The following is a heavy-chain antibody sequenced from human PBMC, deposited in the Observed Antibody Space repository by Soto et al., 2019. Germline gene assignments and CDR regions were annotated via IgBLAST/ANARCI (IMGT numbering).Heavy chain of an antibody. D-gene: IGHD1-7*01. V-gene: IGHV3-23*01. J-gene: IGHJ4*02. CDR3: AKDRRAGGNYGFYSDF. CDR2: SSATGAGT. Sequence: EVQLLESGGGLVQPGGSLRLSCAASGFTFSSYGMTWVRQAPGKGLEWVSFSSATGAGTYYADSVKGQFTISRDNSKNTLYPQMTCLRADDTAVYYCAKDRRAGGNYGFYSDFWGQGALVIVSS. CDR1: GFTFSSYG.